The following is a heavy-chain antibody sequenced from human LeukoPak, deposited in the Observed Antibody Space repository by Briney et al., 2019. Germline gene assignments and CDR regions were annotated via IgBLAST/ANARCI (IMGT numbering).Heavy chain of an antibody. CDR1: GFTFSSCG. V-gene: IGHV3-23*01. J-gene: IGHJ6*03. Sequence: GGSLRLSCAASGFTFSSCGMSWVRQAPGKGLEWVSALSDSGGSTFYADSVKGRFTISRDNSKNTLYLQINRLRAEDTAVYYCAEGGAVSSKSITMIRGTRRYYYYMDVWGKGTTVTISS. CDR3: AEGGAVSSKSITMIRGTRRYYYYMDV. CDR2: LSDSGGST. D-gene: IGHD3-10*01.